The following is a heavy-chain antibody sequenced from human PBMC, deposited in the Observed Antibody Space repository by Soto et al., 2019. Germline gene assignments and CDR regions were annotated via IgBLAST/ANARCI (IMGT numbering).Heavy chain of an antibody. J-gene: IGHJ5*02. CDR2: ISGSGGST. CDR3: ARYGSRYCSSTSSLRKPCAWFDP. D-gene: IGHD2-2*01. Sequence: EVQLLESGGGLVQPGGSLRLSCAASGFTFSSYAMSWVRQAPGKGLEWVSAISGSGGSTYYADSVKGRFTISRDNSKNTLYLQMNSLRAEDTAVYYCARYGSRYCSSTSSLRKPCAWFDPWGQGTLVTVSS. V-gene: IGHV3-23*01. CDR1: GFTFSSYA.